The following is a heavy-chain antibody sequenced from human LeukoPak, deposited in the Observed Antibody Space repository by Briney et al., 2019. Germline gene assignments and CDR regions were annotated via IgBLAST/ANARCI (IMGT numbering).Heavy chain of an antibody. CDR2: ILSDGSKE. D-gene: IGHD6-13*01. Sequence: PGGSLRLSCAASGFTFSSYGMHWVRQAPGKGLEWVAVILSDGSKEFYTDSVKGRFTISRDNSKNTLYLQMNSLRAEDTAVYYCAKGIAAAGPGYFDYWGQGTLVTVSS. J-gene: IGHJ4*02. CDR1: GFTFSSYG. CDR3: AKGIAAAGPGYFDY. V-gene: IGHV3-33*06.